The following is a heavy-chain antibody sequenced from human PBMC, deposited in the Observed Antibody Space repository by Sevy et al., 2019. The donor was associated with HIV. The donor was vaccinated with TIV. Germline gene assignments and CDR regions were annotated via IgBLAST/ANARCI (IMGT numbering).Heavy chain of an antibody. Sequence: GGYLRLSCAASGFTLSADWMHWVRQTPGKGLVCVSRINSDGAATQYADSVKGRFIISRDNGKNSLYLQMNSLRVEDTGLYYCTRGTRGVVQSWGQGTLVTVSS. CDR3: TRGTRGVVQS. CDR1: GFTLSADW. CDR2: INSDGAAT. V-gene: IGHV3-74*01. J-gene: IGHJ5*02. D-gene: IGHD3-10*01.